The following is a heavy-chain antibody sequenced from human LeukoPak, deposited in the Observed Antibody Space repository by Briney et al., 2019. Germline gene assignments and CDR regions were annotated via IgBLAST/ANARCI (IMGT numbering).Heavy chain of an antibody. D-gene: IGHD3-3*01. J-gene: IGHJ6*04. CDR1: GFSFDDYV. CDR2: ISWDGGST. Sequence: GGSLRLSCAASGFSFDDYVMHWVRQAPGKGLEWVSLISWDGGSTYYADSVKGRFTISRDNAKNSLYMQMNSLRAEDTAVYYCARDRSITSFGVVRRNKVGTLDVWGKGTTVTVSS. V-gene: IGHV3-43D*03. CDR3: ARDRSITSFGVVRRNKVGTLDV.